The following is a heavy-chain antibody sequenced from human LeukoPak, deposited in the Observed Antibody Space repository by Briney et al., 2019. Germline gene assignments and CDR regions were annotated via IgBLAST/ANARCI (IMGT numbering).Heavy chain of an antibody. CDR2: IYYSGST. CDR1: GGSISSSSYY. J-gene: IGHJ4*02. CDR3: ARHGRPIVVVPAANYYFDY. D-gene: IGHD2-2*01. V-gene: IGHV4-39*01. Sequence: PSETLSLTCTVSGGSISSSSYYWGWIRQPPGKGLEWIGSIYYSGSTYYNPSLKSRVTISVDTSKNQFSLKLSSVTAADTAVYYCARHGRPIVVVPAANYYFDYGGQGTLVPVSS.